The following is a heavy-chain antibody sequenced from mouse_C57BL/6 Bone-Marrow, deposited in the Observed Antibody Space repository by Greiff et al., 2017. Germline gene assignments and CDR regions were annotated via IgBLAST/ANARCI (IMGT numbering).Heavy chain of an antibody. CDR1: GYTFTSYG. CDR2: IYPRSGNT. V-gene: IGHV1-81*01. D-gene: IGHD2-2*01. Sequence: VQLQQSGAELARPGASVKLSCKASGYTFTSYGISWVKQRTGRGLEWIGEIYPRSGNTYYNEKFKGKATLTADKSSSTAYMELRSLTSEDSAVYFCARGNGYWFAYWGQGTLVTVSA. J-gene: IGHJ3*01. CDR3: ARGNGYWFAY.